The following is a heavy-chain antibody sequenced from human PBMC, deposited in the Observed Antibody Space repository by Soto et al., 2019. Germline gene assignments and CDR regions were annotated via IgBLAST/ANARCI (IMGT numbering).Heavy chain of an antibody. D-gene: IGHD2-15*01. CDR3: ARHRLYCSGGSCYENWFDP. J-gene: IGHJ5*02. V-gene: IGHV4-59*08. Sequence: SETLSLTCTVSGGSISSYYWSWIRQPPGKGLEWIGYIYYSGSTNYNPSLKSRVTISVDTSKNQSSLKLSSVTAADTAVYYCARHRLYCSGGSCYENWFDPWGQGTLVTVSS. CDR2: IYYSGST. CDR1: GGSISSYY.